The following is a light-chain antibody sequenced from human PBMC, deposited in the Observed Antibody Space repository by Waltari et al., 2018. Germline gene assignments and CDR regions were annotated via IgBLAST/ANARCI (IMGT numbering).Light chain of an antibody. CDR2: AAS. CDR1: QTISKY. V-gene: IGKV1-39*01. CDR3: QQTYTTPTWT. J-gene: IGKJ1*01. Sequence: DIQMTQSPLSLSASVVDRVTITCRARQTISKYLNWYQQNPGKAPKLLIHAASRLQSGVPSRFSGSGSETEFTLTINSLQLEDFAIYYCQQTYTTPTWTFGQGTRVEIK.